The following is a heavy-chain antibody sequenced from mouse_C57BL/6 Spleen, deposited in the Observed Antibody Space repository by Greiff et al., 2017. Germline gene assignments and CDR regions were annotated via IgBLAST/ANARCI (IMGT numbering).Heavy chain of an antibody. V-gene: IGHV1-7*01. Sequence: QVHVMQSGAELAKPGASVKLSCKASGYTFTSYWMHWVKQRPGQGLEWIGYINPSSGYTKYNQKFKDKATLTADKSSSTAYMQLSSLTYEDSAVYYCARLWDERGYDYWGQGTTLTVSS. CDR1: GYTFTSYW. CDR2: INPSSGYT. J-gene: IGHJ2*01. CDR3: ARLWDERGYDY. D-gene: IGHD4-1*01.